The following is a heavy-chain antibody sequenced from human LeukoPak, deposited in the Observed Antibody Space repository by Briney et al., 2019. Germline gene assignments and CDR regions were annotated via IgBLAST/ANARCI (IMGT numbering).Heavy chain of an antibody. V-gene: IGHV3-74*01. CDR1: GFTFSSYW. CDR2: INSDGSST. D-gene: IGHD5-24*01. Sequence: QPGGSLRLSCAAAGFTFSSYWMHWVRHAPGKGLVWVSRINSDGSSTSYADSVKGRFTISRDNAKNTLYLQMNSLRAEDTAVYYCARIDGDGYHTADYWGQGTLVTVSS. CDR3: ARIDGDGYHTADY. J-gene: IGHJ4*02.